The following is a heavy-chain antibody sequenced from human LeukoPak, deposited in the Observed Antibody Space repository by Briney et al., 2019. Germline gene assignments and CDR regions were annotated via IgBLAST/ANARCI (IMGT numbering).Heavy chain of an antibody. J-gene: IGHJ4*02. CDR2: INTDGSST. Sequence: PGGSLRLSCAASGFTFTRYWMHWVRQAPGKGLVWVSRINTDGSSTAYADSVKGRFTISRDNSKNTLYLQMNSLRAEDTAVYYCAREQRGITMIVVVITVPPPFLDYWGQGTLVTVSS. CDR1: GFTFTRYW. V-gene: IGHV3-74*01. CDR3: AREQRGITMIVVVITVPPPFLDY. D-gene: IGHD3-22*01.